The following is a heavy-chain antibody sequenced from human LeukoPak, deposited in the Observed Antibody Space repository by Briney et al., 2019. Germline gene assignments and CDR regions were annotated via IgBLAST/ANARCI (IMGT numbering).Heavy chain of an antibody. CDR1: GITFTSAW. CDR3: ATESGITIRPLFAF. Sequence: RTGGSLRLSCAASGITFTSAWMGWVRQAPGKGLEWVGRIKSKTDGGTTDYAAPVRGRFTISTDDSKITSYLQMHNLKIEDTAVYYCATESGITIRPLFAFWGQGTLVTVSS. V-gene: IGHV3-15*01. CDR2: IKSKTDGGTT. D-gene: IGHD1-14*01. J-gene: IGHJ4*02.